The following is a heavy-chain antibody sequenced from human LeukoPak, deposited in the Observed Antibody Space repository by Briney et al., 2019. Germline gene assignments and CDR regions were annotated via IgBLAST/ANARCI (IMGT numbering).Heavy chain of an antibody. V-gene: IGHV4-59*12. CDR1: GGSISSYY. CDR3: ARDYQPVLWFGESYFDY. CDR2: IYYSGRT. J-gene: IGHJ4*02. D-gene: IGHD3-10*01. Sequence: SETLSLTCTVSGGSISSYYWSWIRQPPGKGLEWIGYIYYSGRTNYNPSLKSRVTISVDTSKNQFSLQLNSVTPEDTAVYYCARDYQPVLWFGESYFDYWGQGTLVTVSS.